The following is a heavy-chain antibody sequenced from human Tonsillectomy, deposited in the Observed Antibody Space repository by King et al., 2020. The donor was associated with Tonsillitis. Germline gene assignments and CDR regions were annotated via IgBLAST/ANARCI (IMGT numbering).Heavy chain of an antibody. V-gene: IGHV5-51*01. Sequence: VQLVESGAEVKKPGESLKISCKASGYKLTNYWIAWVRQMPGKGLEWMGIIYPGDSDTRYSPSFQGQVTISADKSISTAYLQWSSLKASDTAMYYCARHPHTFDIWGQGTMVTVSS. J-gene: IGHJ3*02. CDR3: ARHPHTFDI. CDR1: GYKLTNYW. CDR2: IYPGDSDT.